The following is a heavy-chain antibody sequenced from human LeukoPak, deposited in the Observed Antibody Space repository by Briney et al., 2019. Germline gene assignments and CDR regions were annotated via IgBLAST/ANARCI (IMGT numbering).Heavy chain of an antibody. D-gene: IGHD3-3*01. CDR3: ASGAGIRFLEWLYYMDV. CDR2: IIPIFGTA. V-gene: IGHV1-69*13. CDR1: GYTFTSYA. J-gene: IGHJ6*03. Sequence: SVKVSCKASGYTFTSYAISWVRQAPGQGLEWMGGIIPIFGTANYAQKFQGRVMITADESTSTAYMELSSLRSEDTAVYYCASGAGIRFLEWLYYMDVWGKGTTVTVSS.